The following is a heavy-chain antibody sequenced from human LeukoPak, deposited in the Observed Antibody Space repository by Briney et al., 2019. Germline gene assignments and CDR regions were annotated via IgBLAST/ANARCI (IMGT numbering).Heavy chain of an antibody. CDR2: IYPGESDT. CDR3: ATLLASSWSRPRFYIGH. CDR1: GYSLHKLW. J-gene: IGHJ4*01. V-gene: IGHV5-51*01. Sequence: GESLKIFWKGPGYSLHKLWVVLDRQMPGKSLEWMGIIYPGESDTRYSPSFQGQVTISADKSISTAYLPSSNLKASQTAMYYFATLLASSWSRPRFYIGHRGPRALVTVSS. D-gene: IGHD6-13*01.